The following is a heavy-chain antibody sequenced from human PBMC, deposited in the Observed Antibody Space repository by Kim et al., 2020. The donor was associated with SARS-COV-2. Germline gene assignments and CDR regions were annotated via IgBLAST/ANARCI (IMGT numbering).Heavy chain of an antibody. V-gene: IGHV3-9*01. CDR3: AKGPLGMDV. CDR1: GFTFDDYA. CDR2: ISWNSGSI. Sequence: GGSLRLSCAASGFTFDDYAMHWVRQAPGKGLEWVSGISWNSGSIGYADSVKGRFTISRDNAKNSLYLQMNSLRAEDTALYYCAKGPLGMDVWGQGTTVTVSS. J-gene: IGHJ6*02.